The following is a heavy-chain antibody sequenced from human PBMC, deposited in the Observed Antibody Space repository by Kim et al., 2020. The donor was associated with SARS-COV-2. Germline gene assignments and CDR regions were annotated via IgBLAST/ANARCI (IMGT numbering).Heavy chain of an antibody. Sequence: ASVKVSCKASGYTFTSYVMHWVRQAPGQRLEWMGWINAGNGNTKYSQKFQGRVTITRDTSASTAYMELSSLRSEDTAVYYCASGMYDFWSGYYKPFYYWGQGTLDTVSS. CDR3: ASGMYDFWSGYYKPFYY. CDR1: GYTFTSYV. CDR2: INAGNGNT. J-gene: IGHJ4*02. D-gene: IGHD3-3*01. V-gene: IGHV1-3*01.